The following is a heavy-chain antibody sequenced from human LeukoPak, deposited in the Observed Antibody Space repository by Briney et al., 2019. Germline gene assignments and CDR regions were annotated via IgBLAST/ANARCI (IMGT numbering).Heavy chain of an antibody. J-gene: IGHJ5*02. CDR1: GYTFNNYA. Sequence: GASVKVSCTASGYTFNNYAISWVRQAPGQGLEWMGWISVYNGNTKYAQKFQGRVTLTTDTSTSTAYMELRSLRSDDTAVYYCARGGRIGWLLLHWFDPWGQGTLVTVSS. V-gene: IGHV1-18*01. CDR2: ISVYNGNT. D-gene: IGHD3-22*01. CDR3: ARGGRIGWLLLHWFDP.